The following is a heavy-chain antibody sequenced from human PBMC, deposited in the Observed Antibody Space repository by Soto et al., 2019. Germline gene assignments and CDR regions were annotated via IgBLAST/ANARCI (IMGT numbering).Heavy chain of an antibody. CDR1: GLYISTINL. CDR2: IYHSGSS. V-gene: IGHV4-4*02. Sequence: PSETMSLTSAFSGLYISTINLLIRVRQPPGKGLEWIGEIYHSGSSNYNPSLKSRVAISVDQSKNQFSLNLSSVTAADTAVYYCVSLPGKIYGMDVWGQGTTVTVSS. CDR3: VSLPGKIYGMDV. J-gene: IGHJ6*02.